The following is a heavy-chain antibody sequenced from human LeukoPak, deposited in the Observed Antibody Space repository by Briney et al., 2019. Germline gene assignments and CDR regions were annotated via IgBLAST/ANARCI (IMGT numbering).Heavy chain of an antibody. CDR3: ARDGGGIVVVPAARREYYFDY. CDR1: GGSISSY. J-gene: IGHJ4*02. V-gene: IGHV4-4*07. D-gene: IGHD2-2*01. Sequence: SETLSLTCTVSGGSISSYWSWIRQPAGKGLEWIGRIYTSGSTNYNPSLKSRVTMSVDTSKNQFSLKLSSVTAADTAVYYCARDGGGIVVVPAARREYYFDYWGQGALVTVSS. CDR2: IYTSGST.